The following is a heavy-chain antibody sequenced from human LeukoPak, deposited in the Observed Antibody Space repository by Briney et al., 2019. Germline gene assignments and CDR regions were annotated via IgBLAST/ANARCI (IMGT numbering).Heavy chain of an antibody. CDR3: ARDSSYGFFDY. V-gene: IGHV4-39*07. D-gene: IGHD5-18*01. Sequence: SETLSLTCTVSGGSISSSSYYWGWIRQPPGKGLEWIGSIYYSGSTNYNPSLKSRVTISVDTSKNQFSLKLSSVTAADTAVYYCARDSSYGFFDYWGQGTLVTVSS. J-gene: IGHJ4*02. CDR1: GGSISSSSYY. CDR2: IYYSGST.